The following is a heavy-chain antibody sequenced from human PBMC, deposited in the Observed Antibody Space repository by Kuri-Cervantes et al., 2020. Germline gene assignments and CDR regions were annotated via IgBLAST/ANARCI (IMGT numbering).Heavy chain of an antibody. D-gene: IGHD5-18*01. CDR1: GFTFSSYG. Sequence: SLKISCAVSGFTFSSYGMHWVRQAPGKGLEWVAVISYDGSNKYYADSVKGRFTISRDNSKNTLYLQMNSLRAEDTAVYYCAKDGYSSNDWWPYYYYGMDVWGQGTTVTVSS. V-gene: IGHV3-30*18. CDR3: AKDGYSSNDWWPYYYYGMDV. CDR2: ISYDGSNK. J-gene: IGHJ6*02.